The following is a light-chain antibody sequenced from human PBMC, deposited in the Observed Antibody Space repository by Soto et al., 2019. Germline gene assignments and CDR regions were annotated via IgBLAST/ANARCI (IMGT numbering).Light chain of an antibody. CDR3: SSLMV. J-gene: IGLJ1*01. V-gene: IGLV2-14*01. CDR1: SSDIGGYNY. CDR2: EVS. Sequence: QSALTQPASVSGSPGQSITISCTGTSSDIGGYNYVSWYQHHPGKAPKLMIYEVSNRPSGVSNRFSGSKSGNTASLTISGLQAEDEADYYCSSLMVFGTGTKVTVL.